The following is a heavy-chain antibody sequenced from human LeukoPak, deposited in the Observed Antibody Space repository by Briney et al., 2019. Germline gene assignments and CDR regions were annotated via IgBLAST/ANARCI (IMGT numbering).Heavy chain of an antibody. D-gene: IGHD3-22*01. J-gene: IGHJ4*02. CDR3: ARELYYYDSSGYYSIQPFDY. CDR1: GYTFTSYG. CDR2: ISAYNGNT. Sequence: ASVKVSCKASGYTFTSYGISWVRQAPGQGLEWMGWISAYNGNTNYAQKLQGRVTMTTDTSTSTAYMELRSLRSDDTAVYYCARELYYYDSSGYYSIQPFDYWGQGTLVTVSS. V-gene: IGHV1-18*01.